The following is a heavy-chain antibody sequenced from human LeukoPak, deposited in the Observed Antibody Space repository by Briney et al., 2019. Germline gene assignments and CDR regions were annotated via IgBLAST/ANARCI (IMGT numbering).Heavy chain of an antibody. CDR3: ARDRDSQGRDWFDP. D-gene: IGHD3-10*01. CDR2: ISAYNGNT. V-gene: IGHV1-18*01. J-gene: IGHJ5*02. Sequence: ASVEVSCKASGYTFTSYGISWVRQAPGQGLEWMGWISAYNGNTNYAQKLQGRVTMTTDTSTSTAYMELRSLRSDDTAVYYCARDRDSQGRDWFDPWGQGTLVTVSS. CDR1: GYTFTSYG.